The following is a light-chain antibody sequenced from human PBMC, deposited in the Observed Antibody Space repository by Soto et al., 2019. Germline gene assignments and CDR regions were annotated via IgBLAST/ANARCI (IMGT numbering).Light chain of an antibody. V-gene: IGLV6-57*03. CDR1: SGSIASNY. CDR3: QSYDSRNQV. J-gene: IGLJ2*01. Sequence: NFMLTQPHSVSESPGKTVTISCRRSSGSIASNYVQWFQQRPGSAPTIVISEDKERPSGVPDRFSGSIDSTSNSASLTISGLKPEDEADYYCQSYDSRNQVFGGGTQLTVL. CDR2: EDK.